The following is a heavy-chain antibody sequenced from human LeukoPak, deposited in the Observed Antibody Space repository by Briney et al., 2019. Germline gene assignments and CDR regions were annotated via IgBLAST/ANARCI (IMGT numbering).Heavy chain of an antibody. D-gene: IGHD6-25*01. Sequence: SETLSLTCTVSGGSISSDDYYWSWIRQPPGKGLEWIGRIYTSGSTNYNPSLKSRVTMSVDTSKNQFSLKLSSVTAADTAVYYCARDVIAAPPGDYYYYMDVWGKGTTVTVSS. V-gene: IGHV4-61*02. J-gene: IGHJ6*03. CDR2: IYTSGST. CDR1: GGSISSDDYY. CDR3: ARDVIAAPPGDYYYYMDV.